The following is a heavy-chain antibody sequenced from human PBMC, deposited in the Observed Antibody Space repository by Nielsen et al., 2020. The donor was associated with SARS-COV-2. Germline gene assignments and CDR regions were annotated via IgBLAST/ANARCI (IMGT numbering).Heavy chain of an antibody. Sequence: GGSLRLSCGASGFTLSNYWMSWVRQAPGKGLEWVANINEDGGTKDYVDSVRGRFTISRDNAKNSVYLQMDSLRDEDTAVYYCATTLNRAVPGSYWGQGTLVTVSS. V-gene: IGHV3-7*03. J-gene: IGHJ4*02. CDR2: INEDGGTK. CDR1: GFTLSNYW. CDR3: ATTLNRAVPGSY. D-gene: IGHD6-19*01.